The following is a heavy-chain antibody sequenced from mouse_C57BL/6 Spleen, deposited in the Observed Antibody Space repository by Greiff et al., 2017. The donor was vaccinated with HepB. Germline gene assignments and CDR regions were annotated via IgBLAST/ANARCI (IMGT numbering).Heavy chain of an antibody. CDR3: AREAAQAGFAY. J-gene: IGHJ3*01. D-gene: IGHD3-2*02. CDR1: GYTFTSYW. CDR2: IDPSDSYT. V-gene: IGHV1-69*01. Sequence: QVQLQQPGAELVMPGASVKLSCKASGYTFTSYWMHWVKQRPGQGLEWIGEIDPSDSYTNYNQKFKGKSTLTVDKSSSTAYLQLRSLTSEDSAVYYCAREAAQAGFAYLGQGTLVTVSA.